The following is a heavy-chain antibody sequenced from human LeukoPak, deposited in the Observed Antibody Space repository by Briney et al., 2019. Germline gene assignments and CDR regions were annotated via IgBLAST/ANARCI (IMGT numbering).Heavy chain of an antibody. CDR2: ISAYNGNT. V-gene: IGHV1-18*01. J-gene: IGHJ5*02. D-gene: IGHD1-26*01. CDR3: ARDSAGGSYRYNWFDP. Sequence: ASVKVSCKASGYTFTSYGISWGRQAPGQGLEWMGWISAYNGNTNYAQKLQGRVTMTTDTSTSTAYMELSSLRSEDTAVYYCARDSAGGSYRYNWFDPWGQGTLVTVSS. CDR1: GYTFTSYG.